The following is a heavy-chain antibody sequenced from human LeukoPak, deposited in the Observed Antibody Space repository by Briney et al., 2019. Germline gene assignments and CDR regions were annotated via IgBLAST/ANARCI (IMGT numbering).Heavy chain of an antibody. CDR1: GFPFSNYA. Sequence: PGGSLRLSCAASGFPFSNYAMSWVRQAPGKGLEWVSAISPSADSTSYADSVKGRFAISRDNSKNTVYLQMDSLRAEDTAVYYCAKRESSSSWYNYFDYWGQGTLVTVSS. CDR2: ISPSADST. J-gene: IGHJ4*02. CDR3: AKRESSSSWYNYFDY. V-gene: IGHV3-23*01. D-gene: IGHD6-13*01.